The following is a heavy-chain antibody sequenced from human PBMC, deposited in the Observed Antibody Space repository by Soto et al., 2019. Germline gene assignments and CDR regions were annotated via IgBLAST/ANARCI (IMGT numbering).Heavy chain of an antibody. J-gene: IGHJ4*01. D-gene: IGHD3-16*01. V-gene: IGHV4-34*01. CDR1: GGSFSGYY. CDR3: ARMPRPAYTEFDY. CDR2: INHSGST. Sequence: SETLSLTCAVYGGSFSGYYWSWIRQPPGKGLEWIGEINHSGSTNYNPSLKSRVTISVDTSKNQFSLKLSSVTAADTAVYYCARMPRPAYTEFDYRAPGTLVPVSA.